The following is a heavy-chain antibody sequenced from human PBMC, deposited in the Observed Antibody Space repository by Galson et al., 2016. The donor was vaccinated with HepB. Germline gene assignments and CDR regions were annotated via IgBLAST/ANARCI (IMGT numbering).Heavy chain of an antibody. V-gene: IGHV3-30*18. CDR3: AKDPYYYGSGSYLYFHY. Sequence: VTFISYDGSNKYYADSVKGRFTISRDNSKNTLYLQMNSLRAEDTAVYYCAKDPYYYGSGSYLYFHYWGQGTLVTVSS. CDR2: ISYDGSNK. J-gene: IGHJ4*02. D-gene: IGHD3-10*01.